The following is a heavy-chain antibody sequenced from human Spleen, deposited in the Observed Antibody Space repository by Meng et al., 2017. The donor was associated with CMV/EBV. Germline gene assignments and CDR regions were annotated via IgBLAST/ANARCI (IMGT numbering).Heavy chain of an antibody. CDR2: FIPILDTA. CDR1: GGSSSNDP. CDR3: ATEGSNSWGAWFDP. V-gene: IGHV1-69*10. D-gene: IGHD3-16*01. J-gene: IGHJ5*02. Sequence: SVKVSCKTFGGSSSNDPVSWLRQAAGQGLEWVGGFIPILDTANHAERFQGRVIITADKSTKTAYMELTGLTSDDTAFYYCATEGSNSWGAWFDPWGQGTLVTVSS.